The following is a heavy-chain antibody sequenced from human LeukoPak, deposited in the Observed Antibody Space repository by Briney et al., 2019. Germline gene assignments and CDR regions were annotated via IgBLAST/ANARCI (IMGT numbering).Heavy chain of an antibody. V-gene: IGHV4-4*07. D-gene: IGHD3-22*01. CDR3: ARDSDSSGYYSISIDY. Sequence: SETLSLTCTVSGGSISSYYWRWIRQPAGKGLVWIGRIYTSGSTNYNPSLKNRVTMSLDTSKNQISLKLSSVTAADTAAYYCARDSDSSGYYSISIDYWGQGTLVTVSS. CDR1: GGSISSYY. CDR2: IYTSGST. J-gene: IGHJ4*02.